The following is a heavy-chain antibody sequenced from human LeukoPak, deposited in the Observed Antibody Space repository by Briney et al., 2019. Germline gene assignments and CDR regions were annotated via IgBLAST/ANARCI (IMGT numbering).Heavy chain of an antibody. J-gene: IGHJ6*03. CDR2: INSDGSST. CDR1: GFTFSNYW. Sequence: GRSLRLSCAASGFTFSNYWMYWVRQGPGKGLVWVSRINSDGSSTSYADSVKGRFTISRDNAKNTLYLQMNSLRAEDTAVYYCASSPYYYYYMDVWGKGTAVTVSS. CDR3: ASSPYYYYYMDV. V-gene: IGHV3-74*01.